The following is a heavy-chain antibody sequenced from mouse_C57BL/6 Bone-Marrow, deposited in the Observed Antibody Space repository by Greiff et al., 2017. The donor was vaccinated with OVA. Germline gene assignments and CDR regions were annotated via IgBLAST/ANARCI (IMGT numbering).Heavy chain of an antibody. J-gene: IGHJ4*01. CDR1: GFTFTDYY. V-gene: IGHV7-3*01. CDR3: ARSGRDAMDY. CDR2: IRNKANGYTT. Sequence: EVMLVESGGGLVQPGGSLSLSCAASGFTFTDYYMSWVRQPPGKAIEWLGFIRNKANGYTTEYSASVKGRFTISRDNSQSILYLQMNALRAEDSATYYCARSGRDAMDYWGQGTSVTVSS.